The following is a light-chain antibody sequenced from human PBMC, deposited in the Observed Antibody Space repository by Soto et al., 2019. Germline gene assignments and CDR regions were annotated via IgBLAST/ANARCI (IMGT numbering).Light chain of an antibody. CDR3: TSWTTSTTMI. V-gene: IGLV2-14*03. CDR1: SSDIGAYNF. J-gene: IGLJ2*01. Sequence: QSALTQPASVSGSPGQSITISCTGTSSDIGAYNFVSWYQQHPGKAPKLMLYDVNIRPSGVSNRFSGSKSGNTASLTISGLQAEDEAVYYCTSWTTSTTMIFGGGPQLTVL. CDR2: DVN.